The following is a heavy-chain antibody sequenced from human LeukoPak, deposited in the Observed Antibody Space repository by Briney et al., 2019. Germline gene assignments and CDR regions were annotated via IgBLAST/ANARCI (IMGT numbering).Heavy chain of an antibody. J-gene: IGHJ5*02. D-gene: IGHD6-13*01. CDR3: ARAKAGIAAADWFDP. V-gene: IGHV1-18*01. Sequence: ASVKVSCKASGYTFTSYGISWVRQAPGQGLEWMGWISAYNGNTNYAQKLQGRVIMTTDTSTSTAYMELRSLRSDDTAVYYCARAKAGIAAADWFDPWGQGTLVTVSS. CDR1: GYTFTSYG. CDR2: ISAYNGNT.